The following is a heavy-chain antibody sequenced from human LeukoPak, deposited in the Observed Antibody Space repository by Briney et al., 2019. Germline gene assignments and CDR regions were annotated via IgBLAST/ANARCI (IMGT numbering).Heavy chain of an antibody. CDR3: ARDLSRWHWKAWFDP. J-gene: IGHJ5*02. D-gene: IGHD1-1*01. V-gene: IGHV1-2*02. CDR2: IDPDTGGT. CDR1: AYTFSGYY. Sequence: ASVKVSCKASAYTFSGYYIHWVRQAPGQGLEWMGWIDPDTGGTNSAQRFQARVTMTRDTSINTAYMELSSLRSDDTAVYHCARDLSRWHWKAWFDPWGQGTLVTVSS.